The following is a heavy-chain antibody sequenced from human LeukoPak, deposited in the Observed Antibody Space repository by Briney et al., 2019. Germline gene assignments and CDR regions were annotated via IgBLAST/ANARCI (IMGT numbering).Heavy chain of an antibody. J-gene: IGHJ6*03. D-gene: IGHD3-3*01. CDR3: ARAEGSLKWLLSGMDV. V-gene: IGHV3-7*01. CDR2: IKQDGSEK. Sequence: GGSLRLSCAASGFTFSSYWMNWVRRAPGKGLEWVANIKQDGSEKYYVDSVKGRFTISGDNAKNSLYLQMNSLRAEDTAMYYCARAEGSLKWLLSGMDVWGKGTTVTVSS. CDR1: GFTFSSYW.